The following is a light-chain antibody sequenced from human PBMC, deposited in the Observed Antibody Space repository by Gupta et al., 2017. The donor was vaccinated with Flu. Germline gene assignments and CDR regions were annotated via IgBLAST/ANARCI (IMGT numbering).Light chain of an antibody. Sequence: TLSVSPGERATLSCRASQSVSSKLAWYQQKPGQPPRLLIYGVSTRATGIPARFSGSGSGTEFTLTISSLQSEDFAIYYCHQYNDWPLHTFGQGTKLEIK. V-gene: IGKV3-15*01. J-gene: IGKJ2*01. CDR2: GVS. CDR1: QSVSSK. CDR3: HQYNDWPLHT.